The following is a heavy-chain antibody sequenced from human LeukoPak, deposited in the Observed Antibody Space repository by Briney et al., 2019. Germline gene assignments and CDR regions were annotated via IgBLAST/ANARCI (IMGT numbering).Heavy chain of an antibody. Sequence: GGSLRLSCAASGFIFSSYSMNWVRQAPGKGLEGVASISSSSSYIYYADSVKGRFTISRDNAKNSLYLQMNSLRAEDTAVYYCARDTEVAVGVDYGDEYWYFDLWGRGTLVTVSS. CDR1: GFIFSSYS. D-gene: IGHD4-17*01. CDR3: ARDTEVAVGVDYGDEYWYFDL. CDR2: ISSSSSYI. J-gene: IGHJ2*01. V-gene: IGHV3-21*01.